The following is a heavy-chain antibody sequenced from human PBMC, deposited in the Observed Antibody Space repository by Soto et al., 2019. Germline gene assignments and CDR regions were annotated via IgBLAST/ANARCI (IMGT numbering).Heavy chain of an antibody. CDR2: IWYDGSNK. D-gene: IGHD5-12*01. CDR3: ARDHSGYEASCY. Sequence: GGSLRLSCAASGFTFSSYGMHWVRQAPGKGLEWVAVIWYDGSNKYYADSVKGRFTISRDNSKNTLYLQMNSLRAEDTAVYYCARDHSGYEASCYWGQGTLVTVPQ. CDR1: GFTFSSYG. J-gene: IGHJ4*02. V-gene: IGHV3-33*01.